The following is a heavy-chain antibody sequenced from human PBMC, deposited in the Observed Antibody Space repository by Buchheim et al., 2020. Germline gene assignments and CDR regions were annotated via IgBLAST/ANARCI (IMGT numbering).Heavy chain of an antibody. D-gene: IGHD3-3*01. J-gene: IGHJ4*02. CDR2: INHSGST. V-gene: IGHV4-34*01. CDR3: ARAYSFGVDNDY. CDR1: GGSFSGYY. Sequence: QQQLQESGPGLVKPSETLSLTCAVYGGSFSGYYWSWIRQPPGKGLEWIGEINHSGSTNYNPSLKSRVTISVDTSKNQFSLKLSSVTAADTAVYYCARAYSFGVDNDYWGQGTL.